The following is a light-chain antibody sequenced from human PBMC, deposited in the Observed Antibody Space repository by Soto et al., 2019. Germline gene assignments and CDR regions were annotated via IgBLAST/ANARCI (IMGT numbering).Light chain of an antibody. Sequence: LTQPASVSWSPGQSITISCTGTGSDVGGHDYVSWYQQHPGKAPKLMIYEVNKRPSGVPDRFSGSKSGNTASLTVSGLQAEDEAVYHCSSYADSNNLIFGGGTKVTVL. CDR2: EVN. CDR1: GSDVGGHDY. CDR3: SSYADSNNLI. J-gene: IGLJ2*01. V-gene: IGLV2-8*01.